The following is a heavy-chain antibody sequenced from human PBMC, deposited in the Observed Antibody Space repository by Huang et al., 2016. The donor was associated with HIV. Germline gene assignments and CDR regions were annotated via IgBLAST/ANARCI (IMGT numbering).Heavy chain of an antibody. CDR3: ARDRDFYDSSGYWGFNYFDY. CDR2: INPSDGST. D-gene: IGHD3-22*01. CDR1: GYAFTSYY. V-gene: IGHV1-46*01. Sequence: QVQLVQSGAEVKKPGASVKVSCKASGYAFTSYYMHWVRQAPGKGLEWMGRINPSDGSTSYAQKLQGRVTTTRDTSTNTVFMELSSLRSEDTAVYYCARDRDFYDSSGYWGFNYFDYWGQGTLVTVSS. J-gene: IGHJ4*02.